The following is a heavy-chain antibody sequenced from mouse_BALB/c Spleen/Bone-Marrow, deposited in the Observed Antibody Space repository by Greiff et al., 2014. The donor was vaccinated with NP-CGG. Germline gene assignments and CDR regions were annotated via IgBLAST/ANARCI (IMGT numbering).Heavy chain of an antibody. J-gene: IGHJ2*01. Sequence: VQRVESGAELVRPGTAVNVSCKASGYAFTNYLIEWVKQRPGQGLEWIGVINPGSGGANYNEKFKGKATLTADKFSSTAYMQLSSLTSDDSAVYFCARFGRYYFDYWGQGTALTVSS. V-gene: IGHV1-54*01. CDR2: INPGSGGA. CDR3: ARFGRYYFDY. CDR1: GYAFTNYL.